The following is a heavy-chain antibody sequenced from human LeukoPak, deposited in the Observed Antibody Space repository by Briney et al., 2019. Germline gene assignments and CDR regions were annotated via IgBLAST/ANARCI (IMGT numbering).Heavy chain of an antibody. Sequence: PGGSLRLSCAASGFTFSSYSMNWVRQAPGKGLEWVSSISSSSSYIYYADSVKGRFTISRDNAKNSLYLQMNSLRAEDTAVYYCARGLSWSYAGEGVSWGQGTLVTVSS. CDR2: ISSSSSYI. D-gene: IGHD1-26*01. V-gene: IGHV3-21*01. CDR3: ARGLSWSYAGEGVS. CDR1: GFTFSSYS. J-gene: IGHJ4*02.